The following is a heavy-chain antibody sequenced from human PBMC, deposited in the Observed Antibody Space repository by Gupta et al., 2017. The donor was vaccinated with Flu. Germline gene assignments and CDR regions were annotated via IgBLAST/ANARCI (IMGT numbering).Heavy chain of an antibody. D-gene: IGHD7-27*01. V-gene: IGHV4-39*01. CDR2: IFYSGST. CDR1: GDPIRSGTYF. Sequence: QLQLQESGPGLVRPSEPLSLTCSVAGDPIRSGTYFWAWIRQSPRKGLEWIGNIFYSGSTQYNPSLRSRLTMSIDTSTNQFSLRVTSMTAPDTAVYYCARSVTGDYFDNWGQGSLVTVSS. J-gene: IGHJ4*02. CDR3: ARSVTGDYFDN.